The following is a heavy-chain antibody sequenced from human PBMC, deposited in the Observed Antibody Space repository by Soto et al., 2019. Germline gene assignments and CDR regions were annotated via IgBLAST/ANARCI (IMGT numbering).Heavy chain of an antibody. CDR2: IYPGDSDT. Sequence: SGESLKISCKGSGYSFTSYWIGWVRQMPGKGLEWMGIIYPGDSDTRYSPSFQGQVTISADKSISTAYLQWSSLKASDTAMYYCARLRLDSYYYYYGMDVWGQGTTVTVSS. D-gene: IGHD6-19*01. J-gene: IGHJ6*02. CDR1: GYSFTSYW. CDR3: ARLRLDSYYYYYGMDV. V-gene: IGHV5-51*01.